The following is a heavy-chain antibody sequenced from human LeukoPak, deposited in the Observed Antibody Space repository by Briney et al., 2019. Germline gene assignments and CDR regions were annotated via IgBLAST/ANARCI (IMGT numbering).Heavy chain of an antibody. J-gene: IGHJ4*02. V-gene: IGHV4-59*01. D-gene: IGHD1-26*01. Sequence: PSETLSLTCTVSGVSISSYYWSWIRQSPGKGLEWIGFIYYSGSTNYNPSLKSRVTISVDTSKKQFSLKLTSVTAADTAVYYCARTYSGSHTYYFDFWGQGTLVTVSS. CDR2: IYYSGST. CDR1: GVSISSYY. CDR3: ARTYSGSHTYYFDF.